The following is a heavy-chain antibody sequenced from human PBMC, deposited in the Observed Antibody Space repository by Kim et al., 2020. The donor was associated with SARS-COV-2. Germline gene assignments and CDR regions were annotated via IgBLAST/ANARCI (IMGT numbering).Heavy chain of an antibody. V-gene: IGHV1-8*01. J-gene: IGHJ3*02. Sequence: QKFQGRVTMTRNTSISTAYMELSSLRSEDTAVYYCARNQDTSLPHGAFDIWGQGTMVTVSS. CDR3: ARNQDTSLPHGAFDI.